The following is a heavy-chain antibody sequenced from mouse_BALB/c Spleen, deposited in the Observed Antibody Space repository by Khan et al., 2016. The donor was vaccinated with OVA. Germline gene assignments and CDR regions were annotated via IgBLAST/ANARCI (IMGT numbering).Heavy chain of an antibody. CDR3: ARLEDI. Sequence: QVQLKESGPGLVAPSQSLSITCSVSGFSLTSYGVHWVRQPPGKGLEWLGVIWAGGSTYYNSALMSRLSIRKDNSTSQVYLQMNSLQTDDTAMYYYARLEDIWGQGTTLTVSS. CDR1: GFSLTSYG. J-gene: IGHJ2*01. D-gene: IGHD1-3*01. V-gene: IGHV2-9*02. CDR2: IWAGGST.